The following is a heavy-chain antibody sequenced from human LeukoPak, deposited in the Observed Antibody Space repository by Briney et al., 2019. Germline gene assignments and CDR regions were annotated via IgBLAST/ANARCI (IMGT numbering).Heavy chain of an antibody. CDR3: ARSGHSSTFDY. CDR1: GGPINGYY. Sequence: SETLSLTCIVSGGPINGYYWSWIRQPPGKGLEWIGYIYFSGSTNYNPSLKSRVTMSIDTSKNQMSLKLSSVTAADTAVYYCARSGHSSTFDYWGQGTLVTVSS. V-gene: IGHV4-59*01. J-gene: IGHJ4*02. D-gene: IGHD6-13*01. CDR2: IYFSGST.